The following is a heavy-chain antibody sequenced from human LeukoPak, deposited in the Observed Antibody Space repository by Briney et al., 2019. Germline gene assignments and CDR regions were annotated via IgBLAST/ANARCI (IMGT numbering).Heavy chain of an antibody. Sequence: SETLSLTCTVSGGSLNTYYWTWIRQPPGKGLEWIGYIYFSGSTAYNPSLKGRVTISVDTSKNQFSLKLTSVTAADTAMYYCARQPWHFDYWGQGTLVTVPS. J-gene: IGHJ4*02. D-gene: IGHD6-19*01. CDR3: ARQPWHFDY. CDR1: GGSLNTYY. CDR2: IYFSGST. V-gene: IGHV4-59*01.